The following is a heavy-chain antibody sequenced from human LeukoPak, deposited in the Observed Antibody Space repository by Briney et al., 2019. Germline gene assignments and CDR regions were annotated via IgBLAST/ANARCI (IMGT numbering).Heavy chain of an antibody. CDR1: GDSASSNSVT. V-gene: IGHV6-1*01. D-gene: IGHD2-2*01. Sequence: SQTLSRTCAISGDSASSNSVTWNWIRQSPSRGLEWLGRTYYRSTWYNDYAVSVRGRITVNPDTSKNQFSLHLNSVTPEDTAVYYCARRLTQYDCFDPWGQGILVTVSS. J-gene: IGHJ5*02. CDR3: ARRLTQYDCFDP. CDR2: TYYRSTWYN.